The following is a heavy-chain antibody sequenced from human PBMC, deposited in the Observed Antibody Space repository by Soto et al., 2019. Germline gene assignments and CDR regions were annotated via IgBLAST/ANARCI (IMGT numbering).Heavy chain of an antibody. J-gene: IGHJ4*02. V-gene: IGHV3-7*05. D-gene: IGHD1-1*01. CDR1: GFTFSSYW. CDR2: IKQDGSEK. CDR3: ASPRLSPVERTYYFDY. Sequence: GESLKISCAASGFTFSSYWMSWVRQAPGKGLEWVANIKQDGSEKYYVDSVKGRFTISRDNAKNSLYLQMNSLRAEDTAVYYCASPRLSPVERTYYFDYWGQGTLVTVSS.